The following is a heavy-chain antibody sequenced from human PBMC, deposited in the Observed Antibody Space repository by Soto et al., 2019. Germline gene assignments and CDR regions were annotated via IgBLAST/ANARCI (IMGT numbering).Heavy chain of an antibody. D-gene: IGHD3-3*01. CDR1: GASINSANW. Sequence: TLSLTCSVSGASINSANWWVWVRQPPGKGLEWIGEIYHIGSTTYNPSLKSRATISVDKSKNQFSLIVTSVTAADTAVYYCAKRYDFWSGRWYGLGVWGQGTTVTVSS. V-gene: IGHV4-4*02. J-gene: IGHJ6*02. CDR3: AKRYDFWSGRWYGLGV. CDR2: IYHIGST.